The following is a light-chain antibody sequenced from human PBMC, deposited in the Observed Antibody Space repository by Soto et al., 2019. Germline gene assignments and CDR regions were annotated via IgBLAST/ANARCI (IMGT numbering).Light chain of an antibody. V-gene: IGLV2-23*01. CDR2: EGS. CDR1: SSDVGSYNL. J-gene: IGLJ1*01. CDR3: CSYAGSSTSYV. Sequence: QSVLTQPASVSGSPGQSITISCTGTSSDVGSYNLVSWYQKHPGKAPKLMIYEGSKRPSGVSNRFSGSKSCNTASLTISGLQAEDEADYYCCSYAGSSTSYVFGTGTKVTVL.